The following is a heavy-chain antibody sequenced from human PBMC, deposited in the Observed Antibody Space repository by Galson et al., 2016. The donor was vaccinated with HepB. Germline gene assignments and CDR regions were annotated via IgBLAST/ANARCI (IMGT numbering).Heavy chain of an antibody. J-gene: IGHJ6*03. Sequence: LSLTCTVSGGSVGSGGYYWNWIRQPAGRGLEWIGHIYTSGTTTYSPSLKSRVTISLDTSKNQFSLVLTSVTAADTAIYYCARYDILGNYYFMDIWGKGTTVIVSS. CDR1: GGSVGSGGYY. V-gene: IGHV4-61*09. CDR2: IYTSGTT. CDR3: ARYDILGNYYFMDI. D-gene: IGHD3-9*01.